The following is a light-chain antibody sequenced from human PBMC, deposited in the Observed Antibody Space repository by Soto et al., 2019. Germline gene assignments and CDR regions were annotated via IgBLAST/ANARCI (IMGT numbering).Light chain of an antibody. CDR1: PSVSSK. V-gene: IGKV3-15*01. J-gene: IGKJ2*01. Sequence: EIVMTQSPATLSVSPGERATLSCRASPSVSSKLAWFQQKPGQAPSLLIYGVSTRATGVPVRFSGSGSGTEFTLTINSLQSEDFAVYYCQQYNNWPDTFGQGTKVDIK. CDR3: QQYNNWPDT. CDR2: GVS.